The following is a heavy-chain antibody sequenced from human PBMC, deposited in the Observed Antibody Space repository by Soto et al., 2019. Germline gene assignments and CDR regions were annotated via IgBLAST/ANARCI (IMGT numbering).Heavy chain of an antibody. V-gene: IGHV3-7*03. D-gene: IGHD6-19*01. J-gene: IGHJ4*02. Sequence: PWGSLRLSCAGSGFTSSDDWMTWFRQPPGKGLEWVASINQDGTQKFYVDSVRGRFTISKGNAKNSLFLQMISLRAEDTAVYYCAGWQRSDWYLGICGQGT. CDR3: AGWQRSDWYLGI. CDR2: INQDGTQK. CDR1: GFTSSDDW.